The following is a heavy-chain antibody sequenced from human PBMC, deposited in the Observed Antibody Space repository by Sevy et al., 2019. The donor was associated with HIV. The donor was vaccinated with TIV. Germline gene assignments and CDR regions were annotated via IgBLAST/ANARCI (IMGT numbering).Heavy chain of an antibody. CDR1: GFTFSTYD. J-gene: IGHJ6*02. CDR3: ARGRKTTQEWLEELDYYYGMDV. Sequence: GGSLRLSCAASGFTFSTYDMHWVRQAPGKGLEWVAYIRYDGSNKYYGDSVRGRFTISRDNAKSTLYVQLNSLRAEDTADYYCARGRKTTQEWLEELDYYYGMDVWGQGTSVTVSS. V-gene: IGHV3-30*02. CDR2: IRYDGSNK. D-gene: IGHD2-8*01.